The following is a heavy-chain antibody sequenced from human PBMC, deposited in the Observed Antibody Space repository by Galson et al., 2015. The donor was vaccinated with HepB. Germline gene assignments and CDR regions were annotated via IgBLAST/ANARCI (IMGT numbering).Heavy chain of an antibody. Sequence: SLRLSCAASGFTFSSYGMHWVRQAPGKGLEWVAFIRYDGSNKYYADSVKGRFTISRDNSKNTLYLQMNSLRAEDTAVYYCAKDLADILTGYSYYYYYYYGMDVWGQGTTVTVS. CDR3: AKDLADILTGYSYYYYYYYGMDV. CDR2: IRYDGSNK. V-gene: IGHV3-30*02. J-gene: IGHJ6*02. CDR1: GFTFSSYG. D-gene: IGHD3-9*01.